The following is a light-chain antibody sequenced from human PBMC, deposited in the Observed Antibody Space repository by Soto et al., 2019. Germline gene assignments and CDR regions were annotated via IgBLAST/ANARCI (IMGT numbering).Light chain of an antibody. J-gene: IGLJ1*01. CDR1: SSDVATYNL. CDR2: EGS. Sequence: QSALTQPASVSGSPGQSITISCAATSSDVATYNLVSWYQHHPGKAPKLMIYEGSKRPSGVSNRFSGSQSGNTASLTISGLQTEDEAGYYCCSYVRGSTPHYVFGSGTKLTVL. V-gene: IGLV2-23*01. CDR3: CSYVRGSTPHYV.